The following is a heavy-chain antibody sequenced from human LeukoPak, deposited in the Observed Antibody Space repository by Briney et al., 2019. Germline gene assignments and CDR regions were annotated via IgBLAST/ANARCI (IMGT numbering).Heavy chain of an antibody. CDR2: INGSGDST. J-gene: IGHJ4*02. D-gene: IGHD6-19*01. CDR3: AKDRTRVYSSGWTFDY. V-gene: IGHV3-23*01. Sequence: GGSLRLSCAASGMTFSSYTMNWVRQAPGKGLEWVSGINGSGDSTYYADSVKGRFTISRENSKNTLYLQMNSLRAEDTAVYYCAKDRTRVYSSGWTFDYWGQGTLVTVSS. CDR1: GMTFSSYT.